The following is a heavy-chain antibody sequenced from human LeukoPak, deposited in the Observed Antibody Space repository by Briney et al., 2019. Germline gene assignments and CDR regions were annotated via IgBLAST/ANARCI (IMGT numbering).Heavy chain of an antibody. CDR2: IYYSGST. J-gene: IGHJ5*02. Sequence: PSETLSLTCAVYGGSFSGYYWSWIRQPPGKGLEWIGYIYYSGSTYYNPSLKSRVTISVDTSKNQFSLKLSSVTAADTAVYYCARGGSYLGYWFDPWGQGTLVTVSS. D-gene: IGHD1-26*01. CDR1: GGSFSGYY. V-gene: IGHV4-34*01. CDR3: ARGGSYLGYWFDP.